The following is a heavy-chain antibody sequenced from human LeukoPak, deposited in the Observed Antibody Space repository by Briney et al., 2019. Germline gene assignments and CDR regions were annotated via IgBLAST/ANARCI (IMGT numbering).Heavy chain of an antibody. CDR3: ARGKVTNDY. CDR2: IFHSGST. J-gene: IGHJ4*02. CDR1: GGSISSNF. V-gene: IGHV4-59*01. D-gene: IGHD4-17*01. Sequence: KTSETLSLTCTVSGGSISSNFWSWIRQPPGKELEWIGYIFHSGSTNYNPSLKSRVTISVDTSKNQFSLNLTSVTAADMAVYYCARGKVTNDYWGQGTLVTVSS.